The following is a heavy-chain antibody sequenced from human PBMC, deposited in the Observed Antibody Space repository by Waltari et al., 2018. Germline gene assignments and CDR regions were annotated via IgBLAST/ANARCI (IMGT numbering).Heavy chain of an antibody. CDR1: GFTFTNFA. CDR2: INADKGSR. J-gene: IGHJ4*02. Sequence: QVQLVQSGAEVKKPGASVKISCQASGFTFTNFAIHWVRQAPGQRPEWMGWINADKGSRKYSQKFQDRVTITRDTSANTASLALSSLRSEDSATYFCARGPLGGFHAGDYFDHWGQGTLVTVSS. CDR3: ARGPLGGFHAGDYFDH. D-gene: IGHD3-16*01. V-gene: IGHV1-3*01.